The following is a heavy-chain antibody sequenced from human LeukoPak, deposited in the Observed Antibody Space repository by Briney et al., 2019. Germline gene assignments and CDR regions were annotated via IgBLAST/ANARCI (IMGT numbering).Heavy chain of an antibody. V-gene: IGHV5-51*01. CDR1: GYSFTSYW. D-gene: IGHD6-19*01. Sequence: GESLKISCKGSGYSFTSYWIGWVRQMPGKGLEWMGVIYPGDSETIYSPSFQGQVTISADKSISTAYLQWSSLKASDTAMYYCARPVWGSGWYDVDYWGQGTLVTVSS. J-gene: IGHJ4*02. CDR2: IYPGDSET. CDR3: ARPVWGSGWYDVDY.